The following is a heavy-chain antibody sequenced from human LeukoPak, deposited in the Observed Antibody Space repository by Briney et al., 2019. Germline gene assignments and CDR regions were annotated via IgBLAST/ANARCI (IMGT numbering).Heavy chain of an antibody. J-gene: IGHJ4*02. CDR2: INHSGST. D-gene: IGHD3-22*01. Sequence: PSDALSLTCAGYGGSFSGYYWSWIRQPPGKGLEWIGEINHSGSTNYNPSLKSRVTISVDTSRNQFSLKLSSVTAADTAVYYCARGRNYYDSSGYTGDYFDYWGQGTLDTVSS. CDR1: GGSFSGYY. V-gene: IGHV4-34*01. CDR3: ARGRNYYDSSGYTGDYFDY.